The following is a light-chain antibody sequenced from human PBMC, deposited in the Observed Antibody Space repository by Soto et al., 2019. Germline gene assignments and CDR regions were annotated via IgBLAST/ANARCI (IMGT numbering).Light chain of an antibody. Sequence: DIQMTQSPSSLSASVGDRVTITCRASQSISSYLNWYQQKPGKAPKLLIYAASSLQSGVPSRFRGSGSVTDFTLTISSLQPEDFATYYCQQSYSTPLFTFGPGTKVDIK. CDR1: QSISSY. J-gene: IGKJ3*01. V-gene: IGKV1-39*01. CDR3: QQSYSTPLFT. CDR2: AAS.